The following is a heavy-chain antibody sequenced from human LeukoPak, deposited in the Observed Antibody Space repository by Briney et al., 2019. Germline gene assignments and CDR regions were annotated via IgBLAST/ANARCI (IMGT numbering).Heavy chain of an antibody. CDR3: AKRVAAAGIFDY. D-gene: IGHD6-13*01. V-gene: IGHV4-38-2*01. J-gene: IGHJ4*02. CDR2: IYQSGST. CDR1: GYSISSGHY. Sequence: PSETLSLTCPVSGYSISSGHYWGWIRQPPGKGLEWIGYIYQSGSTYYTPSLESRVTISVDRSRSQFSLRLSSVTAADTAVYYCAKRVAAAGIFDYWGQGTLVTVSS.